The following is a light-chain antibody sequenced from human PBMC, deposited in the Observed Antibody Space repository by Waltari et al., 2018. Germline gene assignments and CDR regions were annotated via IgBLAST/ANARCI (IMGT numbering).Light chain of an antibody. CDR1: SSHLRAGDD. CDR2: GNN. V-gene: IGLV1-40*01. CDR3: QSYDSSLSGSV. Sequence: QSVPPQPPSVPGPPGQWITIASAGSSSHLRAGDDLHLYQQLPGTAPKLLINGNNNRPAGVPDRFSASKSGTSASLAITGLQAEDEADYYCQSYDSSLSGSVFGGGTKLTVL. J-gene: IGLJ3*02.